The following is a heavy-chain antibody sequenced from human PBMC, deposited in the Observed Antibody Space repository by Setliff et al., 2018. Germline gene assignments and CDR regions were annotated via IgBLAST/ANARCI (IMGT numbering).Heavy chain of an antibody. J-gene: IGHJ6*03. D-gene: IGHD3-22*01. CDR1: GGSISSGGYY. CDR3: AREAGYYDSSGPVGVPYYYYMDV. CDR2: IYYSGST. Sequence: SETLSLTCTVSGGSISSGGYYWSWIRQHPGKGLEWIGYIYYSGSTYYNPPLKSRVTISVDTSKNQFSLKLSSVTAADTAVYYCAREAGYYDSSGPVGVPYYYYMDVWGKGTTVTVSS. V-gene: IGHV4-31*03.